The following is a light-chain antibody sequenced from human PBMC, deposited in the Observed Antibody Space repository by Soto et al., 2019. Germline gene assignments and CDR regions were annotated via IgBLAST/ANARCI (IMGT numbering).Light chain of an antibody. V-gene: IGKV3-11*01. CDR1: QSVSNY. CDR2: DAS. CDR3: QQRNSWPPRYT. Sequence: EIVLTQSPGTLSLSPGERAALSCRASQSVSNYLAWYQHKPGQAPRLLIYDASNRATGIPARFSGSGSGTDFTLTITSLEPEDYAVYYCQQRNSWPPRYTFGQGTKLEIK. J-gene: IGKJ2*01.